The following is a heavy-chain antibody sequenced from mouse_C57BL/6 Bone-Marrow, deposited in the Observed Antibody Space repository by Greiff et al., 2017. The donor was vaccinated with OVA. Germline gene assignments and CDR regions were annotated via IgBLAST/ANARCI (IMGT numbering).Heavy chain of an antibody. CDR1: GYTFTSYW. D-gene: IGHD4-1*01. CDR2: IDPSDSYT. J-gene: IGHJ3*01. CDR3: ARWDDGAY. Sequence: VQLQQSGAELVMPGASVKLSCKASGYTFTSYWMHWVKQRPGQGLEWIGEIDPSDSYTNYNQKFKGKSTLTVDKSSSTAYMQLSSLTSEDSAVYYCARWDDGAYWGQGTLVTVSA. V-gene: IGHV1-69*01.